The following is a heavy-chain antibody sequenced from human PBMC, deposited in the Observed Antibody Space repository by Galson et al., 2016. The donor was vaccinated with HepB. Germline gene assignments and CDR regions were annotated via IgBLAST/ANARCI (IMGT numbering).Heavy chain of an antibody. CDR3: ARAQSFMVRNFDYFGMDV. CDR1: GYTFTTYG. J-gene: IGHJ6*02. Sequence: SVKVSCKASGYTFTTYGISWVRKAPGQGLEWLGWISGNNGNTNFAQKVQGRVTMTTDTSTTTAYMELRSLRSDDTAVYYCARAQSFMVRNFDYFGMDVWGQGTTVTVSS. D-gene: IGHD3-10*01. V-gene: IGHV1-18*01. CDR2: ISGNNGNT.